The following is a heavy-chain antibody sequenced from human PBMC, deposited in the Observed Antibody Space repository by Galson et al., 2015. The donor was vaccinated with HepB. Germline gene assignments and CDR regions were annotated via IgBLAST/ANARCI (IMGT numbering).Heavy chain of an antibody. CDR3: QIGHYFDS. Sequence: SVGLSCAAAGFDFKDRYMSWIRQAPGKGLEWVSYISSNGKGIYYADSVKGRFTISRDNAKNLLYLQMNSVRAEDTAVYYCQIGHYFDSWGQGTPVIVSS. CDR1: GFDFKDRY. V-gene: IGHV3-11*01. CDR2: ISSNGKGI. J-gene: IGHJ4*02.